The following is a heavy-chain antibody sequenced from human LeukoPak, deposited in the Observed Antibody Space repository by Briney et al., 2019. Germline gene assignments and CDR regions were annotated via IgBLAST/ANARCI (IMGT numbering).Heavy chain of an antibody. CDR2: INDDGSDT. Sequence: GGSLRLSCAASGFTFKLYWMHWVRQVPGKRPVWVSRINDDGSDTIYADSVRGRFTIPRDDAKNTVYLQMNSLRAEDTAVYYCARFSGGSCYFCMDVWGQGTTVTVSS. D-gene: IGHD2-15*01. J-gene: IGHJ6*02. CDR1: GFTFKLYW. CDR3: ARFSGGSCYFCMDV. V-gene: IGHV3-74*01.